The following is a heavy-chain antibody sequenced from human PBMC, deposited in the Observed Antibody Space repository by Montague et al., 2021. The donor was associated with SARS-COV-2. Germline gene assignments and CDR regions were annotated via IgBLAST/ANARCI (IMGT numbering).Heavy chain of an antibody. CDR3: ARDTVGYFWIGNYFDY. V-gene: IGHV4-4*07. Sequence: SETLSLTCTVSGGSISTHFWNWIRQPAGKGLGWIGRIYASGSTHYNPSLRSRLTMSVDTSKNQFSLRLTSVTAAGTAVYYCARDTVGYFWIGNYFDYWGQGTLVTVSS. CDR2: IYASGST. J-gene: IGHJ4*02. D-gene: IGHD3-3*01. CDR1: GGSISTHF.